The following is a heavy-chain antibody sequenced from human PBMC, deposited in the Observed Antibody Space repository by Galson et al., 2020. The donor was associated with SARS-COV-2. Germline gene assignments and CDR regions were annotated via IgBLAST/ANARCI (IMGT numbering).Heavy chain of an antibody. CDR3: ARDLAWSSNLGGDAFDI. CDR1: GFTFSSYG. V-gene: IGHV3-33*01. D-gene: IGHD6-13*01. Sequence: GGSLRLSCAASGFTFSSYGMPWVRQAPGKGLEWVAVIWYDGSNKYYADSVKGRFTISRDNSKNTLYLQMNSLRAEDTAVYYCARDLAWSSNLGGDAFDIWGQGTMVTVSS. J-gene: IGHJ3*02. CDR2: IWYDGSNK.